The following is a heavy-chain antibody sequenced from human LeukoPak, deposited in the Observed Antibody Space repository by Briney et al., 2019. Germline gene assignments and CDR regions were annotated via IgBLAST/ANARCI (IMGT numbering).Heavy chain of an antibody. CDR1: GFTFSSYW. CDR2: IKQDGSEK. D-gene: IGHD6-6*01. V-gene: IGHV3-7*01. J-gene: IGHJ4*02. CDR3: ASFIRWQLGRNGGRLDY. Sequence: GGSLRLSCAASGFTFSSYWMSWVRQAPGKGLEWVANIKQDGSEKYYVDSVKGRFTISRDNAKNSLYLQMNSLRAEDTAVYYCASFIRWQLGRNGGRLDYWGQGTLVTVSS.